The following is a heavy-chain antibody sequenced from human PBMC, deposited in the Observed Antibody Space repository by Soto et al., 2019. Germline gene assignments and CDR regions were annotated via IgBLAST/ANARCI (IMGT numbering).Heavy chain of an antibody. CDR2: IYYSGST. CDR3: ARESAGSHKNNWFDP. D-gene: IGHD3-10*01. CDR1: GDSIRSYY. J-gene: IGHJ5*02. Sequence: SETLSLTCTVSGDSIRSYYWSWIRQPPGKGLEWIGYIYYSGSTYYNPSLKSRVTMSVDTSRNQLLLQLNSVTAADTAVYYCARESAGSHKNNWFDPWGQGTLVTVSS. V-gene: IGHV4-59*01.